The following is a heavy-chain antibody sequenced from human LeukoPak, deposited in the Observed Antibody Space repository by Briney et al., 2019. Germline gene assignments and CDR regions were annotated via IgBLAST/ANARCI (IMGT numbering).Heavy chain of an antibody. D-gene: IGHD3-22*01. V-gene: IGHV3-7*01. J-gene: IGHJ5*02. CDR1: GFTFSSYW. Sequence: GRSLLLSCAASGFTFSSYWMSWVRQAPGKGLEWVANIKQDGSEKYYVDSVKGRFTISRDNTKNPLYLQMNSLRAEDTAVYYCARDRNYYDSSGYFCNWFDPWGQGTLVTVSS. CDR3: ARDRNYYDSSGYFCNWFDP. CDR2: IKQDGSEK.